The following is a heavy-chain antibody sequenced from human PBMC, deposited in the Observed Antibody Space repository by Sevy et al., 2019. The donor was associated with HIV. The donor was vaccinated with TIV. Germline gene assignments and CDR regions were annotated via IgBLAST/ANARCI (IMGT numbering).Heavy chain of an antibody. CDR3: ARGGGNGWYYFDY. V-gene: IGHV1-69*10. D-gene: IGHD6-19*01. CDR1: GGTFSSYG. J-gene: IGHJ4*02. Sequence: ASVKVSCKASGGTFSSYGISWVRQAPGQGLEWMGGIIPILGTVNYAQKFQGRVTITADKSTKTAYMELSSLRSEDTAVYYWARGGGNGWYYFDYWGQETLVTVSS. CDR2: IIPILGTV.